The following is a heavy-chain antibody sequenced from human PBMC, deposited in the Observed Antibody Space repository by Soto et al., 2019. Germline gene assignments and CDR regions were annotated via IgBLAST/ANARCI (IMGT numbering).Heavy chain of an antibody. V-gene: IGHV1-8*01. CDR3: ARGIKGLPPSAFDI. Sequence: AAVKVSCKASGYTFSNYDINWVRQATGQGLEWMGWLNPNTDKTGSAQKFQGRVTMTRNTSISTAYLELSGLRSDDTAVYYCARGIKGLPPSAFDIWGQGTRVTVSS. J-gene: IGHJ3*02. CDR2: LNPNTDKT. CDR1: GYTFSNYD. D-gene: IGHD5-12*01.